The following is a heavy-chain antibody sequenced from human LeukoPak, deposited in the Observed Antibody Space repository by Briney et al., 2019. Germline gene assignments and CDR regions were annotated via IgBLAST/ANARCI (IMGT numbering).Heavy chain of an antibody. D-gene: IGHD1-26*01. CDR2: ISSSGSTI. J-gene: IGHJ4*02. V-gene: IGHV3-48*03. CDR3: AELGGADYYFDY. CDR1: GFTFSSHE. Sequence: GGSLRLSCAASGFTFSSHEMNWVRQAPGRGLEWVSYISSSGSTIYYADSVKGRFTISRDNAKNSLYLQMNSLRAEDTAVYYCAELGGADYYFDYWGQGTLVTVSS.